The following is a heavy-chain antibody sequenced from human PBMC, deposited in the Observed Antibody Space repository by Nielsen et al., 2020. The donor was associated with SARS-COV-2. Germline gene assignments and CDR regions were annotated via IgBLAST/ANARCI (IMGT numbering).Heavy chain of an antibody. V-gene: IGHV1-46*01. Sequence: ASVPFSCMASRYTFTSHYVHWVRQAPGQGLEWLGIINPKGETTTYAQKFQVRVSMTWDTSTSTLYMQLNTLTSEDTAMYYCARVGGSGWWYYFDYWGQGTLVTVSS. CDR3: ARVGGSGWWYYFDY. CDR2: INPKGETT. D-gene: IGHD6-19*01. CDR1: RYTFTSHY. J-gene: IGHJ4*02.